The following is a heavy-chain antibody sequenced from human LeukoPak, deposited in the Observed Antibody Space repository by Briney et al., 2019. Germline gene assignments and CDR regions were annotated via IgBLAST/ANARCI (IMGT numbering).Heavy chain of an antibody. CDR3: AGAGIAVAGNAEYFQH. D-gene: IGHD6-19*01. CDR1: GYIFTSYW. Sequence: GESLQISCKGSGYIFTSYWISWVRQLPGKGLEWMGRIDPSDSYTNYSPSFQGHVTISADKSISTAYLQWSSLKASDTAMYYCAGAGIAVAGNAEYFQHWGQGTLVTVSS. CDR2: IDPSDSYT. J-gene: IGHJ1*01. V-gene: IGHV5-10-1*01.